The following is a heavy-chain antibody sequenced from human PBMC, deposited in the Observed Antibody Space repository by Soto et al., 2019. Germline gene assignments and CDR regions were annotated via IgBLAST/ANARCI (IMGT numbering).Heavy chain of an antibody. J-gene: IGHJ4*02. Sequence: GGSLRLSCAASGFKFSTFAMSWVRQAPGKGLEWVSSLGDSGTKTYYAASVRGRFIITRDNSKNTLYLQMNSLRAEDTAVYYCAYEHEPDVVVVPAAIVDYWGQGTLVTVSS. CDR1: GFKFSTFA. D-gene: IGHD2-2*01. CDR3: AYEHEPDVVVVPAAIVDY. V-gene: IGHV3-23*01. CDR2: LGDSGTKT.